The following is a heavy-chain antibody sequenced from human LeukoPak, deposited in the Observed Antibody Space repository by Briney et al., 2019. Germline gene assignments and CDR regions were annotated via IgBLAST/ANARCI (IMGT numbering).Heavy chain of an antibody. Sequence: SETLPLTCTVSGGSISNYYWAWIRQPPGKGLEWIANIFYTGSTYYNPSLKSRVTISVDTSKNQFSLRLSSVTATDTAVYYCARLNKPGWFDPWGQGTLVTVSS. V-gene: IGHV4-39*01. J-gene: IGHJ5*02. CDR3: ARLNKPGWFDP. CDR1: GGSISNYY. CDR2: IFYTGST. D-gene: IGHD1-14*01.